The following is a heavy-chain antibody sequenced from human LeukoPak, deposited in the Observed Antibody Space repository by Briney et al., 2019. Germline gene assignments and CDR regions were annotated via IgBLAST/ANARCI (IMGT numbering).Heavy chain of an antibody. J-gene: IGHJ3*02. CDR3: ARGYCTNGVCYRDAFDI. V-gene: IGHV1-2*02. Sequence: ASVKVSCKASGYTFTSYGISWVRQAPGQGLEWMGWINPNSGGTNYAQKFQGRVTMTRDTSISTAYMELSRLRSDDTAVYYCARGYCTNGVCYRDAFDIWGQGTMVTVSS. CDR1: GYTFTSYG. D-gene: IGHD2-8*01. CDR2: INPNSGGT.